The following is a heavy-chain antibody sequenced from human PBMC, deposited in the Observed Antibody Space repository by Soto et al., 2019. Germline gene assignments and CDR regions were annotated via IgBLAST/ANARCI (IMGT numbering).Heavy chain of an antibody. V-gene: IGHV4-30-4*01. CDR1: GGYISSGDYY. Sequence: SETLSLTCTVSGGYISSGDYYWSSLRPPPGKGLEWIGYIYYSGSTNYNPSLKSRVTISVDTSKTLFSLKLSSVTAADTAVYYCARVPRLGGAFDVWGQGTMVSVSS. D-gene: IGHD2-15*01. CDR3: ARVPRLGGAFDV. CDR2: IYYSGST. J-gene: IGHJ3*01.